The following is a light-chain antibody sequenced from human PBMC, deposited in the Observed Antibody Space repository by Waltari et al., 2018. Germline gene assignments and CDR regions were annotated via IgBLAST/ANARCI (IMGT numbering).Light chain of an antibody. J-gene: IGLJ3*02. CDR1: SGHSRNV. CDR3: QTGGHGTWV. CDR2: VNSDGSH. V-gene: IGLV4-69*01. Sequence: QLVLTQSPSASASLGASVKLTCPLSSGHSRNVVPWHQQQPEKGPRYLMKVNSDGSHSKGDDIPDRFSGSSSGAERYLTISSLQSEDEADYYCQTGGHGTWVFGGGTKLTVL.